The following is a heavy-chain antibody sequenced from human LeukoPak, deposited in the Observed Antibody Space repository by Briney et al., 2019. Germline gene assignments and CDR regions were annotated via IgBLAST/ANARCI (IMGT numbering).Heavy chain of an antibody. V-gene: IGHV4-59*12. Sequence: PSETLSLTCTVSGGSISSYYWSWIRQPPGKGLEWIGYIYYSGSTNYNPSLKSRVTISVDTSKNQFSLKLSSVTAADTAVYYCARDLIQLWSGASGAFDIWGQGTMVTVSS. CDR2: IYYSGST. D-gene: IGHD5-18*01. J-gene: IGHJ3*02. CDR3: ARDLIQLWSGASGAFDI. CDR1: GGSISSYY.